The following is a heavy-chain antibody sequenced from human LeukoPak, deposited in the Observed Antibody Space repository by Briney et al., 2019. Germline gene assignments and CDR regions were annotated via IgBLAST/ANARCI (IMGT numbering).Heavy chain of an antibody. J-gene: IGHJ4*02. CDR3: AKKYAPSGTPRGRRTPDY. V-gene: IGHV3-23*01. D-gene: IGHD1-26*01. CDR1: GFPYSSYY. Sequence: GGSLSLLCAVSGFPYSSYYLIGVRQGPGKGLEWVSSVSGSGSSTYYADSVKGRFTISRDNSKNTVYLQMNSLRAEDTAVYYFAKKYAPSGTPRGRRTPDYRGRRALVTVSS. CDR2: VSGSGSST.